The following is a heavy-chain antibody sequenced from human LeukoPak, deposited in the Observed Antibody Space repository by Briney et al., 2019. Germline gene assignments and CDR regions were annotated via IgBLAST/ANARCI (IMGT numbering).Heavy chain of an antibody. V-gene: IGHV3-21*01. CDR3: ASVGYSSISGLDP. D-gene: IGHD6-13*01. CDR1: GFTFSSYS. J-gene: IGHJ5*02. CDR2: ISSSSSYI. Sequence: PGGSLRLSCAASGFTFSSYSMNWVRQAPGKGLEWVSSISSSSSYIYYADSVKGRFTISRDNAKNSLYLQMNSLRAEDTAVYYCASVGYSSISGLDPWGQGTLVTVSS.